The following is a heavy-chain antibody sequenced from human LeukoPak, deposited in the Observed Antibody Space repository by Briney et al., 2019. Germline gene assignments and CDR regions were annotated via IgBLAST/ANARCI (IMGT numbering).Heavy chain of an antibody. V-gene: IGHV3-7*01. J-gene: IGHJ3*02. CDR2: IKQDGSEK. CDR3: ARIYGDYVLFAFDI. CDR1: GFTFSSYW. D-gene: IGHD4-17*01. Sequence: GGSLRLSCAASGFTFSSYWMSWVRQAPGKGLERVANIKQDGSEKNYVDSVKGRFNISRDNAKNSLYLQMNSPRAEDTVVYYCARIYGDYVLFAFDIWGQGTMVTVSS.